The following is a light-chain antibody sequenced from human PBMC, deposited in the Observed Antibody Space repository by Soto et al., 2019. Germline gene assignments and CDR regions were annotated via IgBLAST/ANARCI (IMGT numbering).Light chain of an antibody. Sequence: QSVLTQPASVSGSPGQSITISCTGTSSDVGSYNLVSWYQQHPGKAPKLMIYEGSKRPSGVSYCFSGSKSGNTASLTISGLQAEDEADYYCCSYAGSRTSLYVFGTGTKVTVL. CDR1: SSDVGSYNL. CDR3: CSYAGSRTSLYV. CDR2: EGS. J-gene: IGLJ1*01. V-gene: IGLV2-23*01.